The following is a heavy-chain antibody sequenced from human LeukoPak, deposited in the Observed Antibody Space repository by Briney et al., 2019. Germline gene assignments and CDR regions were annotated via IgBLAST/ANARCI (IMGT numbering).Heavy chain of an antibody. CDR1: GFSFSSYE. Sequence: PGGSLRLSCAASGFSFSSYEMNWVRQAPGKGLEWVSYISSSGSTIYYADSVKGRFTISRDNAKNSLYLQMNSLRAEDTAVHYCARVGSIAAAGTPDYWGQGTLVTVSS. V-gene: IGHV3-48*03. J-gene: IGHJ4*02. D-gene: IGHD6-13*01. CDR3: ARVGSIAAAGTPDY. CDR2: ISSSGSTI.